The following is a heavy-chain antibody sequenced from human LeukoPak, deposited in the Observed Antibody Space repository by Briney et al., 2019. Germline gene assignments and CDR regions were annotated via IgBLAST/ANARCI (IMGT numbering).Heavy chain of an antibody. CDR3: ASQLGGTTFH. CDR2: VYYNGIT. D-gene: IGHD1-1*01. V-gene: IGHV4-59*01. Sequence: SETLSLTCTVSGVSISSYFWSWIRQPPGKGLDWIGYVYYNGITNYNPSLKSRVSISLDTSKNQFSLNLNSVTAADTAVYYCASQLGGTTFHWGQGTLVTVSS. CDR1: GVSISSYF. J-gene: IGHJ4*02.